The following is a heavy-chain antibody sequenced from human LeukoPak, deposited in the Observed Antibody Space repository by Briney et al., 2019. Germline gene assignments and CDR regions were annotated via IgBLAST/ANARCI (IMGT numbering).Heavy chain of an antibody. CDR3: AKVFTRYSSGWYYFDY. CDR2: ISGGGGST. D-gene: IGHD6-19*01. V-gene: IGHV3-23*01. CDR1: GFTFSSYA. J-gene: IGHJ4*02. Sequence: GGSLRLSCAASGFTFSSYAMSWVRQAPGKGLEWVSAISGGGGSTYYADSVKGRFTISRDNSKNTLYLQMNSLRAEDTAVYYCAKVFTRYSSGWYYFDYWGQGTLVTVSS.